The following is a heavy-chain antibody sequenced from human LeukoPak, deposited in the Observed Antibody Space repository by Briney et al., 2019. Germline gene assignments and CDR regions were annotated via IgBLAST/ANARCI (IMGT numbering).Heavy chain of an antibody. D-gene: IGHD5-24*01. CDR3: ASGDGYNRPFDY. Sequence: SLTVPYVASLCSVRNNYIICLGQAPPKGLEWVSVIYSGGSTYYADSVKGRFTISRDNSKNTLYLQMNSLRAEDTAVYYCASGDGYNRPFDYWGQGTLVTVSS. CDR2: IYSGGST. J-gene: IGHJ4*02. CDR1: LCSVRNNY. V-gene: IGHV3-66*01.